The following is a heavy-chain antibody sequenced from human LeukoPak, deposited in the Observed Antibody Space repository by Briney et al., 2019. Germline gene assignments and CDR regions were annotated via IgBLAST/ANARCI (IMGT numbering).Heavy chain of an antibody. CDR3: ARAITMIVDAFDI. CDR1: GGSISSSSYY. V-gene: IGHV4-39*07. Sequence: SETLSLTCTVSGGSISSSSYYWGWMRQPPGKGLEWNGEINHSGSTNYNPSLKSRVTISVDTSKNQFSLKLSSVTAADTAVYYCARAITMIVDAFDIWGQGTMVTVSS. CDR2: INHSGST. D-gene: IGHD3-22*01. J-gene: IGHJ3*02.